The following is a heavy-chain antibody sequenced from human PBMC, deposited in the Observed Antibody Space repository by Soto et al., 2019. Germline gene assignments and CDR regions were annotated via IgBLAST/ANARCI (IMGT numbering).Heavy chain of an antibody. J-gene: IGHJ4*02. Sequence: SETLSLTCAVSGGSISSGGYSWSWIRQPPGKGLEWIGYIYHSGSTYYNPSLKSRVTISVDTSKNQFSLKLSSVTAADTAVYYCARGGWSHDFWGQGTLVTVSS. D-gene: IGHD6-19*01. V-gene: IGHV4-30-2*01. CDR1: GGSISSGGYS. CDR3: ARGGWSHDF. CDR2: IYHSGST.